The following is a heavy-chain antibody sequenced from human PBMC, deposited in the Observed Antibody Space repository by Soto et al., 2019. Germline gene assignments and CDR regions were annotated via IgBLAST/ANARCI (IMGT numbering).Heavy chain of an antibody. V-gene: IGHV3-23*01. CDR3: AKDPTRYGDREIDY. Sequence: GGSLRLSCAASGFTFSSYAMSWVRQAPGKGLEWVSAISGSGGSTYYADSVKGRFTISRDNSKNTLYLQMNSLRAEDTAVYYCAKDPTRYGDREIDYWGQGTLVTVSS. CDR1: GFTFSSYA. D-gene: IGHD4-17*01. CDR2: ISGSGGST. J-gene: IGHJ4*02.